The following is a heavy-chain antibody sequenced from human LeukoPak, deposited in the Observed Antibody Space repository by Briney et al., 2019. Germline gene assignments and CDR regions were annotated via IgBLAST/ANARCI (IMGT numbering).Heavy chain of an antibody. CDR2: IYYSGST. V-gene: IGHV4-39*07. D-gene: IGHD6-13*01. CDR3: ARDPTNRGKQQLVYPNWFDP. J-gene: IGHJ5*02. CDR1: GGSISSSSYY. Sequence: PSETLSLTCTVSGGSISSSSYYWGWIRQPPGKGLEWIGSIYYSGSTYYNPSLKSRVTISVDTSKNQFSLKLSSVTAADTAVYYCARDPTNRGKQQLVYPNWFDPWGQGTLVTVSS.